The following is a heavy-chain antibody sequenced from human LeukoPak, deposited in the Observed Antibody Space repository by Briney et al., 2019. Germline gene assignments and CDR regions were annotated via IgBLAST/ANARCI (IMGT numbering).Heavy chain of an antibody. CDR2: IKQDGSEK. J-gene: IGHJ3*02. CDR1: GFTFSNYW. CDR3: ARDPYYDAFDI. D-gene: IGHD3-10*01. V-gene: IGHV3-7*01. Sequence: PGGSLRLSCAASGFTFSNYWMSWVRQAPGKVLEWVANIKQDGSEKYYVDSVKGRFTISRDNAKNSLYLQMNSLRAEDTAVYYCARDPYYDAFDIWGQGTMVTVSS.